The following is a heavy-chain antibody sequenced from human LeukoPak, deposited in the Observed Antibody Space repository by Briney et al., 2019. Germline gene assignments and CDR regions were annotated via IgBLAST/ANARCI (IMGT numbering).Heavy chain of an antibody. J-gene: IGHJ3*02. Sequence: GGSLRLSCAASGLTFSSYSMNWVRHAPGKGLEWVSYIRSSSSTIYYADSVKGRFTISRENAKNSLYLQMNSLRDEDTAVYYCARDVRVGGYFDWLLGGAFDIWGQGTMVTVSS. CDR3: ARDVRVGGYFDWLLGGAFDI. CDR2: IRSSSSTI. CDR1: GLTFSSYS. D-gene: IGHD3-9*01. V-gene: IGHV3-48*02.